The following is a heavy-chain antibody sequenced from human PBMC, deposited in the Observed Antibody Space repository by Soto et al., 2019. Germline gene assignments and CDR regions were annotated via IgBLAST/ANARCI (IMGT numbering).Heavy chain of an antibody. CDR1: GGTFSSYA. V-gene: IGHV1-69*12. CDR3: ASVVKVVKSFHYWYFDL. J-gene: IGHJ2*01. Sequence: QVQLVQSGAEVKKPGSSVKVSCKASGGTFSSYAISWVRQAPGQGLEWMGGIIPIFGTTNYAQKFEGRVTMCGPTNYGRKCQGQDTISAEECTSTAYVEVRSPISEETAVYYCASVVKVVKSFHYWYFDLWCGGTLVSVSS. CDR2: IIPIFGTT. D-gene: IGHD2-21*01.